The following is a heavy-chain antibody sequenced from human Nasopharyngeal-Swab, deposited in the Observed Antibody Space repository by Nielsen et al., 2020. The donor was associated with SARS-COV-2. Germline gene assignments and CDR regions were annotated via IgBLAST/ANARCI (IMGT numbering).Heavy chain of an antibody. CDR2: VSYDRADK. Sequence: GGSLRLSCAASGFTFRAHGMHWVRQAPGKGLEWVAFVSYDRADKYYADSVKGRFTISRDNSRNTVYLQINSLRAEDTAVYFCARGNGSPTYFEYWGQGTLVTVSS. CDR3: ARGNGSPTYFEY. CDR1: GFTFRAHG. V-gene: IGHV3-30*03. J-gene: IGHJ4*02. D-gene: IGHD1-26*01.